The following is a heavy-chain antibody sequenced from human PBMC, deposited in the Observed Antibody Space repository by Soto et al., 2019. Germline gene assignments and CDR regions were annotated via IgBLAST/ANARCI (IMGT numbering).Heavy chain of an antibody. D-gene: IGHD2-15*01. V-gene: IGHV3-23*01. Sequence: AGGSLRLSCAASGFTFISYAMTWVRQAPGKGLEWVSAISTSGGTTYYADSVKGRFTISRDNAENTLYLQMNSLGAEDTAVYYCAKGEYCTGGSCYDYKPYFSYGMDVWGPGTKVTVSS. J-gene: IGHJ6*02. CDR2: ISTSGGTT. CDR1: GFTFISYA. CDR3: AKGEYCTGGSCYDYKPYFSYGMDV.